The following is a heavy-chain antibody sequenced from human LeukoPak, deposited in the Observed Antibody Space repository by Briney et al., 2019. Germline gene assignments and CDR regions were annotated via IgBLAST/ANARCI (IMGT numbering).Heavy chain of an antibody. CDR2: IKRKTDGGTT. Sequence: PGGSLRLPCAASGFTFSNAWMSWVRQAPGKGLEWVGRIKRKTDGGTTDYAVPVNGRFTISRDDSENTLYLQLNSLKTEDTAVYYCTTDGGYYDSSGYFVYYFDYWGQGTLVTVSS. V-gene: IGHV3-15*01. CDR3: TTDGGYYDSSGYFVYYFDY. CDR1: GFTFSNAW. D-gene: IGHD3-22*01. J-gene: IGHJ4*02.